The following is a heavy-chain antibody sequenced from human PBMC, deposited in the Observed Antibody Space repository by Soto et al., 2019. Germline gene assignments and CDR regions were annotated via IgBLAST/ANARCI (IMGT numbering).Heavy chain of an antibody. J-gene: IGHJ4*02. D-gene: IGHD6-6*01. CDR3: ASTHPYSSSSDLCY. CDR1: GYTFTSYG. V-gene: IGHV1-18*01. CDR2: ITSYNGAT. Sequence: GASVKVSCKASGYTFTSYGITWVRQAPGQGLEWVGWITSYNGATNYAQSFQGRVTLTADTSTSTTYMELTSLRPDDTAVYYCASTHPYSSSSDLCYWGQGTLVTVSS.